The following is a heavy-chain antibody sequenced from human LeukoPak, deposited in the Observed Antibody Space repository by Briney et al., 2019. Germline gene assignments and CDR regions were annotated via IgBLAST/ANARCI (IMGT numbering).Heavy chain of an antibody. V-gene: IGHV4-59*12. J-gene: IGHJ4*02. CDR2: VYYSGST. D-gene: IGHD4-17*01. CDR3: ARRDSGWYLDY. CDR1: GGSISSYY. Sequence: SSETLSLTCTVSGGSISSYYWSWIRQPPGKGLEWIGYVYYSGSTNYNPSLKSRVTISVDKSKNQFSLKLSSVTAADTAVYYCARRDSGWYLDYWGQGTLVTVSS.